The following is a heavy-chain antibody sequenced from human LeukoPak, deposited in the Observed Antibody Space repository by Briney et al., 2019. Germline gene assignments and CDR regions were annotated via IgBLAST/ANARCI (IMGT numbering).Heavy chain of an antibody. CDR2: ISSSGSTI. D-gene: IGHD3-10*01. J-gene: IGHJ4*02. CDR3: ARVSVRGVIWDY. CDR1: GGSFSGYY. V-gene: IGHV3-11*01. Sequence: LSLTCAVYGGSFSGYYWSWIRQPPGKGLEWVSYISSSGSTIYYADSVKGRFTISRDNAKNSLYLQMNSLRAEDTAVYYCARVSVRGVIWDYWGQGTLVTVSS.